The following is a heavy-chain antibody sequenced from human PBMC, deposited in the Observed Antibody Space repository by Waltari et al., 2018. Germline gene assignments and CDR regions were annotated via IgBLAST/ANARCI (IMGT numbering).Heavy chain of an antibody. CDR1: GGTFSSYA. J-gene: IGHJ4*02. V-gene: IGHV1-69*01. Sequence: QVQLVQSGAEVKKPGSSVKVSCKASGGTFSSYAITWVRQAPGQGLEWMGGIIPIFGTANYAQKFQGRVTITADESTSTAYMELSSLGSEDTAVYYCARSLPGYSSSRRKFDYWGQGTLVTVSS. D-gene: IGHD6-13*01. CDR3: ARSLPGYSSSRRKFDY. CDR2: IIPIFGTA.